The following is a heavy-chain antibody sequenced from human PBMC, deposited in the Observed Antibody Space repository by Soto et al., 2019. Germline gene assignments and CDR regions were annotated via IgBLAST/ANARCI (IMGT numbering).Heavy chain of an antibody. CDR2: IYHSGTT. D-gene: IGHD3-22*01. CDR3: ARLYTYGYYHFDH. V-gene: IGHV4-38-2*01. CDR1: GYSISSGYY. Sequence: SETLSLTCAVSGYSISSGYYWGWIRQPPGKGLEWIGSIYHSGTTHYSPSLQTRVTMSVDTSKNQISLTLTSLTPADTAVYFCARLYTYGYYHFDHWGQGTLVTVSS. J-gene: IGHJ4*02.